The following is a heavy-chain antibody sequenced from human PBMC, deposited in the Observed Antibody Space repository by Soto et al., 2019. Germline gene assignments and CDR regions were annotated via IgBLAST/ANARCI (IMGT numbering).Heavy chain of an antibody. V-gene: IGHV3-33*01. Sequence: QVQLVEPGGGVVQPGRSLRLSCAASGFTFSSYGMHWVRQAPGKGLEWVAVIWYDGSNKYYADSVKGRFTISRDNSKNTLYLQMNSLRAEDTAVYYCARSIAAAGSFGPYYYYGMDVWGQGTTVTVSS. CDR2: IWYDGSNK. D-gene: IGHD6-13*01. J-gene: IGHJ6*02. CDR3: ARSIAAAGSFGPYYYYGMDV. CDR1: GFTFSSYG.